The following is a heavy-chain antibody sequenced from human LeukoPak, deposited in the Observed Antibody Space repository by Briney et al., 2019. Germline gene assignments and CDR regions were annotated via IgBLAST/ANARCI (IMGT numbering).Heavy chain of an antibody. V-gene: IGHV3-30-3*01. CDR2: ISDDGTKK. J-gene: IGHJ4*02. CDR3: ARESYYYGSGVPAY. Sequence: GGFLRLSCAASGFTFRNYAIHWVRQAPGKGLEWVAVISDDGTKKYYADSVKGRLTISRDNSKNTLYLQMNSLRAEDTAVYYCARESYYYGSGVPAYWGQGTLVTVSS. CDR1: GFTFRNYA. D-gene: IGHD3-10*01.